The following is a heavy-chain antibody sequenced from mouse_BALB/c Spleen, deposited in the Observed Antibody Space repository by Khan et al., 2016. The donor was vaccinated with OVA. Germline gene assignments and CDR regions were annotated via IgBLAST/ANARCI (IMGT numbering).Heavy chain of an antibody. CDR2: ISSGCST. D-gene: IGHD1-3*01. Sequence: EVELVESGGGLVKPGGSLKLSCAASGFPFSSYAMSWVRQTPEKRLEWVASISSGCSTYYPDSVKGRFTISSDKDSNMRDLQMSRRRPEDTAMCYWERGSGNQAWFAYWGKGTLVTVSA. J-gene: IGHJ3*01. CDR3: ERGSGNQAWFAY. V-gene: IGHV5-6-5*01. CDR1: GFPFSSYA.